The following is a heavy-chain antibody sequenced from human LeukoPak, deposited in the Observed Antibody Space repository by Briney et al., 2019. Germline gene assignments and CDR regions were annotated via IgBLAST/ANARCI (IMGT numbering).Heavy chain of an antibody. CDR1: GGSISSFY. CDR2: IYYSGST. D-gene: IGHD3-22*01. CDR3: ARRLYYESSGYFGGDYFDY. J-gene: IGHJ4*02. V-gene: IGHV4-59*08. Sequence: PSETLSLTCTVSGGSISSFYWSWIRQPPGKGLEWIGYIYYSGSTNHNPSLKSRVTISVDTSKNQFSLNLNSVTAADTAVYYCARRLYYESSGYFGGDYFDYWGQGSLVTVSS.